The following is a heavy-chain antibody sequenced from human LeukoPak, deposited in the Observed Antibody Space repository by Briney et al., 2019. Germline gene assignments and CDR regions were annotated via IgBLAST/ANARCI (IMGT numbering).Heavy chain of an antibody. CDR2: IYDSGST. CDR3: ARDGGRRLVLDAFDI. D-gene: IGHD3-16*01. Sequence: PGGSLRLSCAASGFTFSSYAMHWVRQAPGKGLEWIGSIYDSGSTYYNPSLKSRVTISVDTSKNQFSLKLSSVTAADTAVYYCARDGGRRLVLDAFDIWGQGTMVTVSS. CDR1: GFTFSSYAMH. V-gene: IGHV4-39*02. J-gene: IGHJ3*02.